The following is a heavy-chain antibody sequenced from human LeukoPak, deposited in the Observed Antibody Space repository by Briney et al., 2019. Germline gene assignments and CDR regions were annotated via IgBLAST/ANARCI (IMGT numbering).Heavy chain of an antibody. CDR3: AKGGYSSGWYGDH. Sequence: GGSLRLSCAASGFTFDDYGMHWVRQAPGKGLEWVSGISWNSGTVVYADSVRGRFTISRDNAKNSVYLQMNSLKAEDTALYYCAKGGYSSGWYGDHWGQGALVTVSS. J-gene: IGHJ4*02. D-gene: IGHD6-19*01. CDR1: GFTFDDYG. CDR2: ISWNSGTV. V-gene: IGHV3-9*01.